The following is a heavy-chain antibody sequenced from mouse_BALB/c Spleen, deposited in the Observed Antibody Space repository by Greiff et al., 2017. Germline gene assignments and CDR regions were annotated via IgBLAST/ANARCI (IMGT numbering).Heavy chain of an antibody. Sequence: VQLKESGPELVKPGASVKMSCKASGYTFTSYVMHWVKQKPGQGLEWIGYINPYNDGTKYNEKFKGKATLTSDKSSSTAYMELSSLTSEDSAVYYCARGGVYYYGYFDVWGAGTTVTVSS. V-gene: IGHV1-14*01. CDR1: GYTFTSYV. CDR3: ARGGVYYYGYFDV. D-gene: IGHD1-1*01. CDR2: INPYNDGT. J-gene: IGHJ1*01.